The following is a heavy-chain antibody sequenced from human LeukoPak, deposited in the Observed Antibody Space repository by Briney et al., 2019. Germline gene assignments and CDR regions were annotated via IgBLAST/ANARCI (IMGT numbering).Heavy chain of an antibody. CDR1: GFTFDDYA. J-gene: IGHJ4*02. Sequence: PGRSLRLSCAASGFTFDDYAMHWVRQAPGKGLEWVSGISWNSGSIGYADSVKGRFTISRDNAKNSLYLQMNNLRAEDTALYYCAGPSDYSNYYYFDYWGQGTLVTVSS. CDR2: ISWNSGSI. V-gene: IGHV3-9*01. D-gene: IGHD4-11*01. CDR3: AGPSDYSNYYYFDY.